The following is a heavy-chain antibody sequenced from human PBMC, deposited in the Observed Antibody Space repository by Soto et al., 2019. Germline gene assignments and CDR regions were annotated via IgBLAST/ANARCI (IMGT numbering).Heavy chain of an antibody. J-gene: IGHJ3*02. V-gene: IGHV1-69*13. CDR1: GGTFSSYA. Sequence: SVKVSCKASGGTFSSYAISWVRQAPGQGLEWMGGIIPIFGTANYAQKFQGRVTITADESTSTAYMELSSLRSEDTAVYYCARASSAYCGGDCYGPYFAFDIWGQGTRVTVSS. D-gene: IGHD2-21*02. CDR2: IIPIFGTA. CDR3: ARASSAYCGGDCYGPYFAFDI.